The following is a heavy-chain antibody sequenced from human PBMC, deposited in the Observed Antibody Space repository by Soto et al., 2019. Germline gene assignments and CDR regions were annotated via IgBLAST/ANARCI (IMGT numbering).Heavy chain of an antibody. J-gene: IGHJ3*02. Sequence: PSETLSLTCTVSGGSISSYYWSWIRQPPGKGLEWIGYIHYSGSTNYNPSLKSRVTISVDTSKNQFSLKLSSVTAAETAVYYCARALPATVTSLDAFDIWGQGTMVTVSS. D-gene: IGHD4-17*01. V-gene: IGHV4-59*01. CDR2: IHYSGST. CDR3: ARALPATVTSLDAFDI. CDR1: GGSISSYY.